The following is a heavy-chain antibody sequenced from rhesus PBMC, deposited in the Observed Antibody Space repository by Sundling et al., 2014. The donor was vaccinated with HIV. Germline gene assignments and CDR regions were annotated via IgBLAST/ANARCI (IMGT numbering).Heavy chain of an antibody. CDR1: GFTFSSYA. V-gene: IGHV3-103*01. CDR2: ISSGGKT. CDR3: ASKGFSWNPEDDY. D-gene: IGHD1-1-1*01. Sequence: EVQLVESGGGLAKPGGSLRLSCAASGFTFSSYAMHWVRQAPQKGLEWVSAISSGGKTYYSDSVKGRFTISRDNSKNTLSLQMNSLRTDDTAMYYCASKGFSWNPEDDYWGQGVLVTVSS. J-gene: IGHJ4*01.